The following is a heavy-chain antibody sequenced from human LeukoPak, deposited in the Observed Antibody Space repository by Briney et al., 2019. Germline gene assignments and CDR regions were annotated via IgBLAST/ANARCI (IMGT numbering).Heavy chain of an antibody. J-gene: IGHJ4*02. D-gene: IGHD2-21*01. V-gene: IGHV3-23*01. CDR3: AKLFRGGDCSSF. CDR2: ISGSGGST. Sequence: GSLRLSCAASGFTFSSYAMSRVRQAPGKGLEWVSAISGSGGSTYYADSVKGRFTISRDNSKNTLYLQMNSLRAEDTAVYYCAKLFRGGDCSSFWGQGTLVTVSS. CDR1: GFTFSSYA.